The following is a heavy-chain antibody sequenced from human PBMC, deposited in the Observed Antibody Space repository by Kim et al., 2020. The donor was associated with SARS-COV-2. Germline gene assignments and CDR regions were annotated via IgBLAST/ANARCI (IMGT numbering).Heavy chain of an antibody. CDR3: PRHPENWNSCVDV. CDR2: IYYSGST. V-gene: IGHV4-59*08. Sequence: SETLSLTCTVSGGSISSYYWSWIRQPPGKGLEWIGYIYYSGSTNYNPSLKSRVPISVDTSKNQLSLKVSAVTAADTAVYYFPRHPENWNSCVDVWGQGTT. J-gene: IGHJ6*02. D-gene: IGHD1-7*01. CDR1: GGSISSYY.